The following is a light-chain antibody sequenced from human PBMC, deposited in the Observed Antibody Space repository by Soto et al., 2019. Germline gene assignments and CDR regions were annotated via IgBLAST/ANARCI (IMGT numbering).Light chain of an antibody. J-gene: IGKJ2*01. Sequence: DIQMTQSPTSLSSSVGDIVTISCRSSQTISSYLNWYQQQPGKAPKLLIYSASTLQTGVPSRFSGSGFGTDYTLTISSLQPADFATYYCQHTFKTPPTFGQGTKVDIK. CDR1: QTISSY. V-gene: IGKV1-39*01. CDR2: SAS. CDR3: QHTFKTPPT.